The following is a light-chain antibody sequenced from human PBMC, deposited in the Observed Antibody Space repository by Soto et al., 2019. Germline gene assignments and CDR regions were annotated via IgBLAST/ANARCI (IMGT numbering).Light chain of an antibody. V-gene: IGKV1-39*01. CDR2: GAS. CDR3: QQSFSTPRT. CDR1: QTISTY. J-gene: IGKJ1*01. Sequence: IRMTQSPSPLSASVGDRVTITCRASQTISTYLNWYQQKPGKAPKLLIYGASSLQSGVSSRFSGSGSGTDFTLTISSLQPEDFGTYYCQQSFSTPRTFGQGTKVDIK.